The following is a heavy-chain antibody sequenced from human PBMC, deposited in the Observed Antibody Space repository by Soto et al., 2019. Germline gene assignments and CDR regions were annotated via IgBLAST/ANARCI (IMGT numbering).Heavy chain of an antibody. CDR1: GGTFSSYT. J-gene: IGHJ4*02. CDR3: ARGFKEGLGY. V-gene: IGHV1-69*02. CDR2: IIPIPGIA. D-gene: IGHD3-16*01. Sequence: QVQLVQSGAEVKKPGSSVKVSCKASGGTFSSYTISWVRQAPGQGLEWLGRIIPIPGIANYAQKFQGRITITADNSTSTAYMELSSRSSEDTAVYYWARGFKEGLGYWGQGTLVTVSS.